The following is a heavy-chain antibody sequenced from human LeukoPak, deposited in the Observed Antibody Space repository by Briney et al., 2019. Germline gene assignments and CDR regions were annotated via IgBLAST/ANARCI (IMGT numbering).Heavy chain of an antibody. D-gene: IGHD3-10*01. CDR3: ARLKRSYGSGTVYYYYYYMDV. V-gene: IGHV2-5*02. CDR1: GFSLSTSGVG. J-gene: IGHJ6*03. Sequence: GSGPTLVKPTQTLTLTCTFSGFSLSTSGVGVGWIRQPPGKALEWLALIYWDDDKRYSPSLKSRLTITKDTSKNQVVLTMTNMDPVDTATYYCARLKRSYGSGTVYYYYYYMDVWGKGTTVTVSS. CDR2: IYWDDDK.